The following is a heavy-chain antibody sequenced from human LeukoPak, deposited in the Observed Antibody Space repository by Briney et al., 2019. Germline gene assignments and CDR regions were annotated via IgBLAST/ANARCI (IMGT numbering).Heavy chain of an antibody. Sequence: ASVKVSCKASGYTFTSYGISWVRQAPGQGLEWMGWINPNSGGTNYAQKFQGRVTMTRDTSISTAYMELSRLRSDDTAVYYCARAFGGWYFDYWGQGTLVTVSS. D-gene: IGHD6-19*01. J-gene: IGHJ4*02. CDR2: INPNSGGT. CDR1: GYTFTSYG. CDR3: ARAFGGWYFDY. V-gene: IGHV1-2*02.